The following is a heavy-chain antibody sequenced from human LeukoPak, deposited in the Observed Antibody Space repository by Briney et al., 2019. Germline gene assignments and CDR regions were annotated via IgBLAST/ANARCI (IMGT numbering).Heavy chain of an antibody. CDR1: GFRFSSFW. D-gene: IGHD3-22*01. Sequence: PGGSLRLSCAGSGFRFSSFWMSWVRQAPGKGLEWVAYIKQDGSEKYYVDSVKGRFNVSRDNAKNSLFLLMNSLRAEDTAVYYCARDFVDSSGFYPFDFWGQGTQVTVSS. V-gene: IGHV3-7*01. J-gene: IGHJ4*02. CDR2: IKQDGSEK. CDR3: ARDFVDSSGFYPFDF.